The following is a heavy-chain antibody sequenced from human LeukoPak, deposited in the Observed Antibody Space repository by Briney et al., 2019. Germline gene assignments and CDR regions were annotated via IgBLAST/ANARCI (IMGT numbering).Heavy chain of an antibody. CDR1: GFTFSSYG. Sequence: GRSLRLSCAASGFTFSSYGMHWVRQAPGKGLEWVAVISYDGSNKYYADSVKGRFTISRDNSKNTLYLQMNSLRAEDTAVYYCATLAAARGYWGQGTLVTVSS. J-gene: IGHJ4*02. CDR2: ISYDGSNK. D-gene: IGHD6-13*01. V-gene: IGHV3-30*03. CDR3: ATLAAARGY.